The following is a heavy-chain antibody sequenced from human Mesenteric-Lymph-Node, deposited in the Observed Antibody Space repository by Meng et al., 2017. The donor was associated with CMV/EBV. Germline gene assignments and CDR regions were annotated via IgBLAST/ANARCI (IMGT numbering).Heavy chain of an antibody. CDR1: GFTFSSYS. CDR3: ARDIAAGGSPLHGMDV. D-gene: IGHD6-13*01. CDR2: IYSGGTT. Sequence: GESLKISCAASGFTFSSYSMNWVRQAPGKGLEWVSVIYSGGTTNHADSVKGRFTISRDNSKNMVYLQMDRLRTEDTADYYCARDIAAGGSPLHGMDVWGQGTTVTVSS. J-gene: IGHJ6*02. V-gene: IGHV3-53*05.